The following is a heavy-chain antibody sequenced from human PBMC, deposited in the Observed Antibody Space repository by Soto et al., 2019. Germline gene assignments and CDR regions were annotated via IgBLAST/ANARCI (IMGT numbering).Heavy chain of an antibody. CDR1: GGSITSHY. Sequence: NPSETLSLTCSVSGGSITSHYWNWIRQPPGKGLEWIGFIYYTGNTNYNPSLKSRVTISVDTSKNHFSLNLSSVTAVDLAVYYCARGRLGYPSTFDYWGQGTLVTVSS. V-gene: IGHV4-59*11. J-gene: IGHJ4*02. CDR2: IYYTGNT. D-gene: IGHD5-18*01. CDR3: ARGRLGYPSTFDY.